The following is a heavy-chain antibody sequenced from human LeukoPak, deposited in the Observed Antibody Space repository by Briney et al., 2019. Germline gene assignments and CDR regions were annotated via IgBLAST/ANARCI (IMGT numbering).Heavy chain of an antibody. J-gene: IGHJ6*02. CDR2: IKQDGSEK. CDR3: ARDNGKGYSYGYVRYYYYGMDV. CDR1: GFTFSSYW. Sequence: QPGGSLILSCAASGFTFSSYWMSWVRQAPGKGLEWVANIKQDGSEKYYVDSVKGRFTISRDNAKNSLYLQMNSRRAEDTAVYYCARDNGKGYSYGYVRYYYYGMDVWGQGTTVTVSS. D-gene: IGHD5-18*01. V-gene: IGHV3-7*05.